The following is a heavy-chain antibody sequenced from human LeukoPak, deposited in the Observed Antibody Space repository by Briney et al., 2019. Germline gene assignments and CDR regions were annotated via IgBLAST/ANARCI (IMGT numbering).Heavy chain of an antibody. CDR3: ASLYYDILTGYDYYGMDV. CDR2: ISYDGSNK. Sequence: GGPLRLSCAASGFTFSSYGMHWVRQAPGKGLEWVAVISYDGSNKYYADSVKGRFTISRDNSKNTLYLQMNSLRAEDTAVYYCASLYYDILTGYDYYGMDVWGKGTTVTVSS. V-gene: IGHV3-30*03. J-gene: IGHJ6*04. D-gene: IGHD3-9*01. CDR1: GFTFSSYG.